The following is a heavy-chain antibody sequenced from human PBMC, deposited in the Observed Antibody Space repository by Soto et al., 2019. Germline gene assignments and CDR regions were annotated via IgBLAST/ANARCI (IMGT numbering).Heavy chain of an antibody. CDR3: ARGSRWLVLTYFDY. D-gene: IGHD6-19*01. CDR2: ISAYNGNT. V-gene: IGHV1-18*04. J-gene: IGHJ4*02. CDR1: GYTFTSYG. Sequence: ASVKVSCKVSGYTFTSYGISWVRQAPGQGLEWMGWISAYNGNTNYAQKLQGRVTMTTDTSTSTAYMELRSLRSDDTAVYYCARGSRWLVLTYFDYWGQGTLVTVSS.